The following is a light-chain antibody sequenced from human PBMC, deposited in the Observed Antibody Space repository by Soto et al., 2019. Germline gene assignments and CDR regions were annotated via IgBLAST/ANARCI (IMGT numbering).Light chain of an antibody. CDR1: TGAVTSGHS. Sequence: QAVVTQEPSLTVSPGGTVTLPCGSSTGAVTSGHSPFWFQQKPGQAPRTLISDSSNRLSWTPTRFSGSLLGGKAALTLSGAQPEDEADYYCLLSYTAAYWVFGGGTKVTVL. V-gene: IGLV7-46*01. CDR2: DSS. CDR3: LLSYTAAYWV. J-gene: IGLJ3*02.